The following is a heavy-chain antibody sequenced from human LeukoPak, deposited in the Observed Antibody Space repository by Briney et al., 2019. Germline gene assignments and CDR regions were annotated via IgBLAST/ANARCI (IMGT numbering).Heavy chain of an antibody. CDR1: GYTFTSYY. D-gene: IGHD3-22*01. CDR2: INPSGGST. CDR3: ARYGASSGYNREAFDY. Sequence: GASVKVSCKASGYTFTSYYMHWVRQAPGQGLEWMGIINPSGGSTSYAQKFQGRVTMTRDTSTSTVYMELSSLRSEDTAVYYCARYGASSGYNREAFDYWGQGTLATVSS. J-gene: IGHJ4*02. V-gene: IGHV1-46*01.